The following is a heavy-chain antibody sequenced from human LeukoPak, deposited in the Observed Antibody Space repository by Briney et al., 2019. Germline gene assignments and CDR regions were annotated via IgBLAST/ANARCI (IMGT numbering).Heavy chain of an antibody. CDR1: GFTFNRCA. J-gene: IGHJ6*02. CDR2: ITGSGDTK. D-gene: IGHD3-3*01. V-gene: IGHV3-23*01. CDR3: ARDGVVNIWSGYYRNYYYGMDV. Sequence: PGGSLRLSCAASGFTFNRCAMSWVRQAPGKGLEWASGITGSGDTKYYPGSVKGRFTISRDNSKNTLYLQMNSLRAEDTAVYYCARDGVVNIWSGYYRNYYYGMDVWGQGTTVTVSS.